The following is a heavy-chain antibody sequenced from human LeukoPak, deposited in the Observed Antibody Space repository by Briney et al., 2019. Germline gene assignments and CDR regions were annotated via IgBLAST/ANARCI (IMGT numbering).Heavy chain of an antibody. J-gene: IGHJ4*02. V-gene: IGHV1-18*01. CDR3: ARALSRDYGDYRLGY. CDR2: ISAYNGNT. Sequence: ASVKVSCKASGYTFTSYGISWVRQAPGQGLEWMGWISAYNGNTNYAQKLQGRVTMTTDTSTSTAYMELRSLRSDDTAVYYCARALSRDYGDYRLGYRGQGTLVTVSS. D-gene: IGHD4-17*01. CDR1: GYTFTSYG.